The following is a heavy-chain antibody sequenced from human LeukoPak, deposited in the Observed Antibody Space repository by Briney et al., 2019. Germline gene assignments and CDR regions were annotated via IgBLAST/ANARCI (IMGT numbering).Heavy chain of an antibody. J-gene: IGHJ6*02. CDR2: INSDGSNT. Sequence: GGSLRLSCAASGFTFSSYWMHRVRQAPGKGLVWVSRINSDGSNTSYADSVKGRFTISRDNAKNTLYLQMNSLRAEDTAVYYCATGQGHGMDVWGQGTTVTVSS. D-gene: IGHD1-14*01. V-gene: IGHV3-74*01. CDR1: GFTFSSYW. CDR3: ATGQGHGMDV.